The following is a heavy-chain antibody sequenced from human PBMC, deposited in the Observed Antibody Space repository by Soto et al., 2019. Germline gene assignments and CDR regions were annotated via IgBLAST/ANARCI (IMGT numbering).Heavy chain of an antibody. J-gene: IGHJ6*02. D-gene: IGHD3-10*01. V-gene: IGHV4-34*01. CDR1: AGSFSAYS. CDR3: ARGGVLWFGELLEYYGMDV. CDR2: INHSGST. Sequence: SETLSLSCAVKAGSFSAYSWSWIRQPPGKGLEWIGEINHSGSTNYNPSLKSRVTISVDTSKNQFSLKLSSVTAADTAVYYCARGGVLWFGELLEYYGMDVWGQGTTVT.